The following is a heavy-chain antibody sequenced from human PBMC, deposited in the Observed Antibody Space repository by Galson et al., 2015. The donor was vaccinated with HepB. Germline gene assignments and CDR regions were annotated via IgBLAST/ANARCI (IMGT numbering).Heavy chain of an antibody. J-gene: IGHJ4*02. CDR3: ARSPSDSSSPGGNDY. CDR1: GYSFTSYW. D-gene: IGHD6-6*01. CDR2: IDPSDSYT. V-gene: IGHV5-10-1*01. Sequence: QSGAEVKKPGESLRISCKGSGYSFTSYWISWVRQMPGKGLEWMGRIDPSDSYTNYSPSFQGHVTISADKSISTAYLQWSSLKASDTAMYYCARSPSDSSSPGGNDYWGQGTLVTVSS.